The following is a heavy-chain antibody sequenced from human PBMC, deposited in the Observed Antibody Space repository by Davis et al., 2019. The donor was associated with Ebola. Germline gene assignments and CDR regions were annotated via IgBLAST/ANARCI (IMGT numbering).Heavy chain of an antibody. CDR1: GGSFSGYY. CDR2: INHSGST. V-gene: IGHV4-34*01. J-gene: IGHJ6*02. D-gene: IGHD3-3*01. Sequence: MPSETLSLTCAVYGGSFSGYYWSWIRQPPGKGLEWIGEINHSGSTNYHPSLKSRVTISVDTSKNQFSLKLSSVTAADTAVYYCARGGRLFGVVIRPYYYYGMDVWGQGTTVTVSS. CDR3: ARGGRLFGVVIRPYYYYGMDV.